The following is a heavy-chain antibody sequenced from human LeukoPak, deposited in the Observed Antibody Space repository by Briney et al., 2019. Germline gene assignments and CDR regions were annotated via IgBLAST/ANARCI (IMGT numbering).Heavy chain of an antibody. J-gene: IGHJ5*02. CDR1: GFTFSSYA. CDR2: VKSDGAGT. Sequence: GGSLRLSCAASGFTFSSYAMGWVRQAPGKGLAWVASVKSDGAGTHYADPVKGRFTISRDNSKKILYLQMNSLRAEDTAIYYCARCTTASIGWCNWLDPWGQGTLVTVSS. V-gene: IGHV3-23*01. D-gene: IGHD2-21*01. CDR3: ARCTTASIGWCNWLDP.